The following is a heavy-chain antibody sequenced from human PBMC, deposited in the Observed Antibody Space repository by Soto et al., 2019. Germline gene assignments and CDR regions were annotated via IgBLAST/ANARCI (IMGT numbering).Heavy chain of an antibody. Sequence: GGSLRLSCAASGFTFSSYAMSWVGRAPGKGLEWVSAISGSGGSTYYADSVKGRFTISRDNSKNTLYLQMNSLRAEDTAVYYCAKDYYYDSSGYLGPFDYWGQGTLVTVSS. J-gene: IGHJ4*02. V-gene: IGHV3-23*01. CDR2: ISGSGGST. CDR3: AKDYYYDSSGYLGPFDY. D-gene: IGHD3-22*01. CDR1: GFTFSSYA.